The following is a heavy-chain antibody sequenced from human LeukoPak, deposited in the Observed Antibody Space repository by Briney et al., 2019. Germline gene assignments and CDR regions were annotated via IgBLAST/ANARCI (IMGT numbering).Heavy chain of an antibody. CDR2: IYYIGST. D-gene: IGHD6-6*01. Sequence: SETLSLTCAVYGGSFSGYYWGWIRQPPGKGLEWSGYIYYIGSTNYNPSLTSRVNISVDTSKNQFSLNLTSVTAADADVYYCARWGSIAVARFDYWGQGTLVTVSS. V-gene: IGHV4-59*01. CDR3: ARWGSIAVARFDY. CDR1: GGSFSGYY. J-gene: IGHJ4*02.